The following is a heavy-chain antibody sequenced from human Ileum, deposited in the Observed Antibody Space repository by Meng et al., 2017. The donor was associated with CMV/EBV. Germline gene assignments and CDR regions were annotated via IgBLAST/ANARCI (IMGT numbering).Heavy chain of an antibody. Sequence: GAVPGLVNPTETLSPTCAVAGGSISTYYWAWVRQPAGKGLEWIGRINAGGSTNDNPSLKSRVTMSVDTSKNQFSLKVTSVTAADTAVYYCAREENTVNQFEYWGQGTLVTVSS. CDR1: GGSISTYY. J-gene: IGHJ4*02. CDR2: INAGGST. D-gene: IGHD4-17*01. V-gene: IGHV4-4*07. CDR3: AREENTVNQFEY.